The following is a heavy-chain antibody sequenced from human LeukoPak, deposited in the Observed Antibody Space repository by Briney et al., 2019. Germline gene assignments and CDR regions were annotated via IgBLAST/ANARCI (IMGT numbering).Heavy chain of an antibody. CDR3: ARGDGCFDP. J-gene: IGHJ5*02. CDR2: INHSGST. V-gene: IGHV4-34*01. Sequence: PSETLSLTCAVYGGSFSGYYWSWIRQPPGKGLEWIGEINHSGSTNYNPSLKSRVTISVDTSKNQFSLKLSSVTAADTAVYYCARGDGCFDPRGQGTLVTVSS. CDR1: GGSFSGYY.